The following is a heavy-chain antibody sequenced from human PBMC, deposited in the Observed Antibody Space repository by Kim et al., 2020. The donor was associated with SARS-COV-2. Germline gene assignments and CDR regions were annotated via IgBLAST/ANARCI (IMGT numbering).Heavy chain of an antibody. Sequence: SETLSLTCTVSGGSISSYYWSWIRQPPGKGLEWIGYIYYSGSTNYNPSLKSRVTISVDTSKNQFSLKLSSVTAADTAVYYCARDRGWGYPDYWGQGTLVTVSS. CDR2: IYYSGST. CDR3: ARDRGWGYPDY. J-gene: IGHJ4*02. CDR1: GGSISSYY. D-gene: IGHD7-27*01. V-gene: IGHV4-59*13.